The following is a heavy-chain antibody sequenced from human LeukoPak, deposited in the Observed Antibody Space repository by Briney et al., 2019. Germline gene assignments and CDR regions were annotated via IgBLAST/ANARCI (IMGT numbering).Heavy chain of an antibody. CDR3: ARDSGYYGSANYFDY. CDR2: IWYDGSNK. D-gene: IGHD3-10*01. V-gene: IGHV3-33*01. CDR1: GFTFSSYG. J-gene: IGHJ4*02. Sequence: GGSLRLSCAASGFTFSSYGMHWVRQAPGKGLEWGAVIWYDGSNKYYADSVKGRFIISRDNSKNTLYLQMNSLRAEDTAVYYCARDSGYYGSANYFDYWGQGTLVTVSS.